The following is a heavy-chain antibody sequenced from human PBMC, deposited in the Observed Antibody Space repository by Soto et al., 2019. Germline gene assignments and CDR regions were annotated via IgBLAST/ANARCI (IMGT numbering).Heavy chain of an antibody. CDR3: AKDIVAAAGFKNQYYYYCMDV. V-gene: IGHV3-23*01. Sequence: GGSLRLSCAASGFTFSSYAMSWVRQAPGKGLEWVSAISGSGGSTYYADSVKGRFTISRDNSKKTLYLQMNSLRAEDTAVYYCAKDIVAAAGFKNQYYYYCMDVWGQGTTVTVSS. J-gene: IGHJ6*02. D-gene: IGHD6-13*01. CDR2: ISGSGGST. CDR1: GFTFSSYA.